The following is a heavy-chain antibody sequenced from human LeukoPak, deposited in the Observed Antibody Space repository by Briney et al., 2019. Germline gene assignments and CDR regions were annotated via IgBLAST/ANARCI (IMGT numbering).Heavy chain of an antibody. J-gene: IGHJ5*02. D-gene: IGHD5-18*01. CDR2: INPSGGST. CDR1: GYTFTSYY. Sequence: ASVKVSCKASGYTFTSYYMHWVRQAPGQGLEWMGIINPSGGSTSYAQKFQGRVTMTRDTSTSIVYMELSSLRSEDTAVYYCARDRSGYSYGFWFDPWGQGTLVTVSS. V-gene: IGHV1-46*03. CDR3: ARDRSGYSYGFWFDP.